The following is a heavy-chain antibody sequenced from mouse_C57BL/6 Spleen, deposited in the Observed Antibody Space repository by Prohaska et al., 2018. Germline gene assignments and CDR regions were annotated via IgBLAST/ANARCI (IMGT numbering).Heavy chain of an antibody. D-gene: IGHD2-1*01. J-gene: IGHJ4*01. CDR2: IDPENGDT. V-gene: IGHV14-4*01. CDR1: GFNIKDDY. CDR3: TSNYDYAMDY. Sequence: EVQLQQSGAELVRPGASVKLSCTASGFNIKDDYMHWVKQRPEQGLEWIGWIDPENGDTEYASKFQGKATITADTSSNTAYLQLSSLTSEDTAVYYCTSNYDYAMDYWGQGTSVTVSS.